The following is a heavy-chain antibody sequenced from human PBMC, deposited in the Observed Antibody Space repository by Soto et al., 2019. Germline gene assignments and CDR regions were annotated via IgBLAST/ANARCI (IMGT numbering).Heavy chain of an antibody. CDR1: GGSISSYY. CDR2: IYYSGST. J-gene: IGHJ6*02. V-gene: IGHV4-59*01. D-gene: IGHD1-7*01. CDR3: ARDSAKFPNWNYFNGWYYYSMDV. Sequence: KASETLSLTCTVSGGSISSYYWSWIRQPPGKGLEWIGYIYYSGSTNYNPSLKSRVTISVDTSKNQFSLKLSSVTAADTAVYYCARDSAKFPNWNYFNGWYYYSMDVWGQGTTVTVSS.